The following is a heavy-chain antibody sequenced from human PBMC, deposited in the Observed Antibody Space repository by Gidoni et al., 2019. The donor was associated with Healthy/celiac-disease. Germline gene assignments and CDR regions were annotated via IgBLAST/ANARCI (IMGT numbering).Heavy chain of an antibody. CDR3: AKDEGYGSGKGLLDY. Sequence: EVQLVESGGVVVQSGGSLRPSCAASGFTFADYAMHWVRQAPGKGLEWVSLISWDGGSTYYADSVKGRFTISRDNSKNSLYLQMNSLRAEDTALYYCAKDEGYGSGKGLLDYWGQGTLVTVSS. D-gene: IGHD3-10*01. CDR2: ISWDGGST. CDR1: GFTFADYA. V-gene: IGHV3-43D*03. J-gene: IGHJ4*02.